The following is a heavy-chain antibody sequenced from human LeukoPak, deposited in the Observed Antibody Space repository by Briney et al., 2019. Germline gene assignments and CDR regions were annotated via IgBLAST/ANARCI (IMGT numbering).Heavy chain of an antibody. CDR1: GFTFSSYG. Sequence: QPGGSLRLSCAASGFTFSSYGMHWVRQAPGKGLEWVAVISYDGSNKYYADSVKGRFTISRDNSKNTLYLQMNSLRAEDTAVYYCAKEDYYDSSGYYYGGPFDYWGQGTLVTVSP. J-gene: IGHJ4*02. CDR2: ISYDGSNK. CDR3: AKEDYYDSSGYYYGGPFDY. V-gene: IGHV3-30*18. D-gene: IGHD3-22*01.